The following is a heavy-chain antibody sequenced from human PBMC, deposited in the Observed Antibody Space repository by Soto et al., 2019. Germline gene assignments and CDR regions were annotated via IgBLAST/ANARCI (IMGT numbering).Heavy chain of an antibody. CDR2: INHSGST. CDR1: GGSFSGYY. V-gene: IGHV4-34*01. CDR3: ARGGYYYDSSGYYYYYYYMDV. D-gene: IGHD3-22*01. Sequence: SETLSLTCAVYGGSFSGYYWSWIHQPPGKGLEWIGEINHSGSTNYNPSLKSRVTISVDTSKNQFSLKLSAVTAADTAVYYCARGGYYYDSSGYYYYYYYMDVWGKGTTVTVSS. J-gene: IGHJ6*03.